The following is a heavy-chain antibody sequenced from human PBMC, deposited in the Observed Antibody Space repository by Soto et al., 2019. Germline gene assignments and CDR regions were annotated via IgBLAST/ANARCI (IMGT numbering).Heavy chain of an antibody. CDR3: AKALGELSPESYDY. CDR1: GFTFSSYG. CDR2: ISYDGSDK. D-gene: IGHD3-16*02. V-gene: IGHV3-30*18. Sequence: VPLVESGGGVVQPGRSLRLSCAASGFTFSSYGMHWVRQAPGKGLEWVAVISYDGSDKYYADSVKGRFTISRDNSKNTLNLQMNSLRADDTAVYYCAKALGELSPESYDYWGQGTLITVSS. J-gene: IGHJ4*02.